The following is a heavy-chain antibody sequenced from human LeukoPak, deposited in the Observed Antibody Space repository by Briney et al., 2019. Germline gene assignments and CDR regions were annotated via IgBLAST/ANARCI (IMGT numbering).Heavy chain of an antibody. CDR1: GFTFSDYY. CDR3: ARILSSSGYNWFDP. CDR2: ISSSGSTI. Sequence: GGSLRLSCAASGFTFSDYYMSWIRQAPGKGLEWVSYISSSGSTIYYADSVKGRFTISRDNAKNSLYLQMNSLRAEDTAVHYCARILSSSGYNWFDPWGQGTLVTVSS. V-gene: IGHV3-11*01. D-gene: IGHD6-6*01. J-gene: IGHJ5*02.